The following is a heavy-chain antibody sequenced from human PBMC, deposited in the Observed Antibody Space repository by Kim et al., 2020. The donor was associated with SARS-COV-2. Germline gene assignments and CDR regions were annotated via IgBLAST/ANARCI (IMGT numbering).Heavy chain of an antibody. D-gene: IGHD4-17*01. Sequence: GGSLRLSCAASGFTFSTYWMHWVRQAPGKGLVWVSHINSDASITSYADSAKGRFTISRDNAKNTLSLQMNSLRAEDTAVYYCAGSVGDFAWFDLWGQGT. CDR2: INSDASIT. CDR1: GFTFSTYW. J-gene: IGHJ5*02. V-gene: IGHV3-74*03. CDR3: AGSVGDFAWFDL.